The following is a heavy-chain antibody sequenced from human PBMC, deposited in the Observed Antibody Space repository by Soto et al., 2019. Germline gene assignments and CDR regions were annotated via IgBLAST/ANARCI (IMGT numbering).Heavy chain of an antibody. Sequence: QVQLQESGPGLVKPSGTLSLTCAVSGGSIIRSNWWSWVRQPPGKGLEWIGEIFHSGSTNYNPSLKSLVTMSADKSKNQLSLNLNSVTAADTAVYYCATWGLYSDSGGSLPFDYWGQGALVTVSS. J-gene: IGHJ4*02. V-gene: IGHV4-4*02. CDR1: GGSIIRSNW. D-gene: IGHD3-22*01. CDR2: IFHSGST. CDR3: ATWGLYSDSGGSLPFDY.